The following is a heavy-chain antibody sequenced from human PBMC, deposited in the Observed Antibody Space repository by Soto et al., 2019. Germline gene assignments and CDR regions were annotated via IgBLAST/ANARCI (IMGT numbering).Heavy chain of an antibody. D-gene: IGHD3-22*01. CDR3: AKNMIVVVITDGFDY. CDR2: ISYDGSNK. V-gene: IGHV3-30*18. Sequence: QVQLVESGGGVVQPGRSLRLSCAASGFTFSSYGMHWVRQAPGKGLEWVAVISYDGSNKYYADSVKGRFTISRDNSKNTLYLQMNSLRAEDTAVYYCAKNMIVVVITDGFDYWGQGPLVTVSS. J-gene: IGHJ4*02. CDR1: GFTFSSYG.